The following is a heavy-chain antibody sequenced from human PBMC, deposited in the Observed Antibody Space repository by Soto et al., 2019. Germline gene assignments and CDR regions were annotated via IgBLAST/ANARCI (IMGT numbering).Heavy chain of an antibody. CDR1: GYTFTSYG. Sequence: QVQLVQSGAEVKKPGASVKVSCKASGYTFTSYGISWVRQAPGPGLEWMGWISAYNGNTNYAQKLQGRVTMTTDTSTSKAYMELRSLRSDDTALYYCARVKVDTAIILWAYGMDVWGQGTTVTVSS. D-gene: IGHD5-18*01. J-gene: IGHJ6*02. CDR2: ISAYNGNT. V-gene: IGHV1-18*01. CDR3: ARVKVDTAIILWAYGMDV.